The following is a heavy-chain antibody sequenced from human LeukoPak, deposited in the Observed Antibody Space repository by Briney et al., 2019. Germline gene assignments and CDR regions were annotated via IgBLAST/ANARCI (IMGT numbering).Heavy chain of an antibody. CDR1: GGTFSSYA. D-gene: IGHD3-22*01. CDR2: IIPILGIA. J-gene: IGHJ4*02. Sequence: SVKVSCKASGGTFSSYAISWVRQAPGQGLEWMGRIIPILGIANYAQKFQGRVTITADKSTSTAYMELRSLRSDDTAVYYCARDHGGSSGYYSYWGQGTLVTVSS. CDR3: ARDHGGSSGYYSY. V-gene: IGHV1-69*04.